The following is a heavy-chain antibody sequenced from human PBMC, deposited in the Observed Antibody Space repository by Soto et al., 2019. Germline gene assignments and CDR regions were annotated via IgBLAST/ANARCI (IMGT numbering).Heavy chain of an antibody. CDR3: ARAPTWTNNWFDP. CDR1: GYTFTNYG. D-gene: IGHD3-3*01. J-gene: IGHJ5*02. CDR2: INVYNGNT. V-gene: IGHV1-18*01. Sequence: ASVKVSCKASGYTFTNYGISWVRQAPGQGLEWMGWINVYNGNTKYAQKVQGRVTMTTDTSTSTAYMELRSLRSDDTAVYYCARAPTWTNNWFDPWGQGTLVTVSS.